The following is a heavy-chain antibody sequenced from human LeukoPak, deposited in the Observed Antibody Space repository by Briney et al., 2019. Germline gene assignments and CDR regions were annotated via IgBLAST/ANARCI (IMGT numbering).Heavy chain of an antibody. CDR2: MNPNSGNT. CDR1: GYTFTSYD. V-gene: IGHV1-8*03. CDR3: APSRDYDSSGYYGGFDY. D-gene: IGHD3-22*01. J-gene: IGHJ4*02. Sequence: GASVKVSCKASGYTFTSYDINWVRQATGQGLEWMGWMNPNSGNTGYAQKFQGRVTITEDTSTDTAYMELSSLRSEDTAVYYCAPSRDYDSSGYYGGFDYWGQGTLVTVSS.